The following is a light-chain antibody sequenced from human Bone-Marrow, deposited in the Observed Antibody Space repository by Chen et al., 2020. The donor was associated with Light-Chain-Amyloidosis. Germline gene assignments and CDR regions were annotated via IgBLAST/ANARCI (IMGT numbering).Light chain of an antibody. V-gene: IGLV3-21*02. J-gene: IGLJ3*02. Sequence: SSVLTHPSSVSVAPCQTATIPCGGNNIGSTSVHWYQQTPGQAPLLVVYDDSDRPSGIPERLSGSNSGNTATLTISRVEAGDEADYYCQVWDRSSDRPVFGGGTKLTVL. CDR1: NIGSTS. CDR2: DDS. CDR3: QVWDRSSDRPV.